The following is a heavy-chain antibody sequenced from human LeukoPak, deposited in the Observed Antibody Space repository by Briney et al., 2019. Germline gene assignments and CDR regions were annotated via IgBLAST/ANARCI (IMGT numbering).Heavy chain of an antibody. D-gene: IGHD1-26*01. CDR2: IYYSGST. CDR3: ARGHESRSYYGRNLFDL. J-gene: IGHJ5*02. V-gene: IGHV4-39*01. Sequence: SETLSLTCTVPGGSISSSSYYWGWIRQPPGKGLEWMGYIYYSGSTSYNPSFKTRVPLSVATSKNQFSLKLSSVTAADTAVYYCARGHESRSYYGRNLFDLWGEGTLVSVSS. CDR1: GGSISSSSYY.